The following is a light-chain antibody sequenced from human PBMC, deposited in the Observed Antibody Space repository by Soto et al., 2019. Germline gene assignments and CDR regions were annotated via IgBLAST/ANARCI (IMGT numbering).Light chain of an antibody. Sequence: QSVLTQPASVSGSPGQSITISCTGTSSDVGDYNYVSWYQQHPGKAPTLMIYDVNNRPSGVSNRFSVSKSGNTASLTISGLQAEDEGDYFCSSYTGTGTLVVLGGGTKVTVL. V-gene: IGLV2-14*03. J-gene: IGLJ2*01. CDR2: DVN. CDR1: SSDVGDYNY. CDR3: SSYTGTGTLVV.